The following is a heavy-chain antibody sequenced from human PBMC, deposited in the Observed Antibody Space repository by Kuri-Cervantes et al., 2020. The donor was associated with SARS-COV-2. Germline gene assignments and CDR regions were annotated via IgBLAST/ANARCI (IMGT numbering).Heavy chain of an antibody. J-gene: IGHJ4*02. V-gene: IGHV1-2*02. D-gene: IGHD4-23*01. CDR1: GYTFTGYY. Sequence: ASVKVSCKASGYTFTGYYMHWVRQAPGQGLEWMGWINPNSGGTNYAQKFQGRVTTTRDTSISTAYMELSRLRSDDTAVYYCASLGDSNEGPDYGGNSERDYWGQGALVTVSS. CDR3: ASLGDSNEGPDYGGNSERDY. CDR2: INPNSGGT.